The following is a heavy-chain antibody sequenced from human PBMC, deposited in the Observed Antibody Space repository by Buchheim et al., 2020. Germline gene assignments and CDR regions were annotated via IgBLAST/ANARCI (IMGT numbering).Heavy chain of an antibody. CDR1: GFTFSNYA. D-gene: IGHD7-27*01. CDR2: ILYDGSNQ. CDR3: ATAGEWSESDYFQH. Sequence: QVQLVESGGGVVQPGRSLRLSCAASGFTFSNYAMHWVRQAPGKGLEWVAVILYDGSNQHYADSVKGRFTISRDISKNTLYLQMHSLRTEDTALYYCATAGEWSESDYFQHWGQGTL. V-gene: IGHV3-30*04. J-gene: IGHJ1*01.